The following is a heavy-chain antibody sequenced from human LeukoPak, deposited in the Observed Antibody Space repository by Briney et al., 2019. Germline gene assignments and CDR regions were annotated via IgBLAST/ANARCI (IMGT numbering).Heavy chain of an antibody. V-gene: IGHV7-4-1*02. CDR2: INTNTGNP. CDR1: GYTFTSYA. CDR3: AREILRFDI. J-gene: IGHJ3*02. Sequence: VASVKVSCKASGYTFTSYAMNWVRQAPGQGLEWMGWINTNTGNPTYAQGFTGRFVFSLDSSVSTAYLQISNLMPEDTAKYYCAREILRFDIWGQGTMVIVSS.